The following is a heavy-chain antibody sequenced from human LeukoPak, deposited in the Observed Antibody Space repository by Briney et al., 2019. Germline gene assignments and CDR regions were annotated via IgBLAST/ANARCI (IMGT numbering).Heavy chain of an antibody. CDR3: AKEWGTTVVTHWYFDL. D-gene: IGHD4-23*01. J-gene: IGHJ2*01. Sequence: GGSLRLSCAASGFTFSSFGMHWVRQAPGKGLEWVAFIRFDGSAKYHSHSVKGRITISRDNSKNTLYLQMNSLRAEDTAVYYCAKEWGTTVVTHWYFDLWGRGTLVTVSS. CDR2: IRFDGSAK. CDR1: GFTFSSFG. V-gene: IGHV3-30*02.